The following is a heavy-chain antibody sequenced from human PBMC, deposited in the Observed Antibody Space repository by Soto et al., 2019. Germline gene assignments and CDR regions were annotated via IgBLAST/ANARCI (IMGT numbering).Heavy chain of an antibody. D-gene: IGHD6-13*01. V-gene: IGHV4-31*03. J-gene: IGHJ5*02. CDR3: ARVLGQQLPTNWFDP. Sequence: SCKASGGTFSSYAISWIRQHPGKGLEWIGYIYYSGSTYYNPSLKSRVTISVDTSKNQFSLKLSSVTAADTAVYYCARVLGQQLPTNWFDPWGQGTLVTVSS. CDR1: GGTFSSYAI. CDR2: IYYSGST.